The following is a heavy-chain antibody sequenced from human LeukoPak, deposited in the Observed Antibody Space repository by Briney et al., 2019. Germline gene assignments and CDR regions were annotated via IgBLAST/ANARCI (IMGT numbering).Heavy chain of an antibody. CDR3: ARASDYDILTGYYDFDY. Sequence: GGSLRLSCAASGFTFSSYWMHWVRQAPGKGLVWVSRINSDGSSTSYADSVKGRFTISRDNAKNTLYLQMNSLRAEDTAVYYCARASDYDILTGYYDFDYWGQGTLVTVSS. D-gene: IGHD3-9*01. V-gene: IGHV3-74*01. CDR2: INSDGSST. J-gene: IGHJ4*02. CDR1: GFTFSSYW.